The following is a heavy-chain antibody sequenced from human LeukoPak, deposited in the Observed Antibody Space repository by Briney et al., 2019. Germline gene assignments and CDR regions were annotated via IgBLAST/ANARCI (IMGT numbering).Heavy chain of an antibody. J-gene: IGHJ3*02. D-gene: IGHD4-11*01. Sequence: ASVKVSCKASGYTFTGYYMHWVRQAPGQGLEWMGWINPNSGGTNYAQKFQGRVTMTRDTSISTAYMELSRLRSDDTAVYYCARLALKVTTDDAFDIWGQGTMVTVSS. CDR1: GYTFTGYY. V-gene: IGHV1-2*02. CDR3: ARLALKVTTDDAFDI. CDR2: INPNSGGT.